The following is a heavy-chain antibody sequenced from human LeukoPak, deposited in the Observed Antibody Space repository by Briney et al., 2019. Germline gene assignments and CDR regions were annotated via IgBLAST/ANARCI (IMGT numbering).Heavy chain of an antibody. CDR2: IYHSGST. CDR3: AKDDGSRSYSIY. V-gene: IGHV4-59*01. Sequence: SETLSLTCTVSGGSISSYYWSWIRQPPGKGLEWIGYIYHSGSTNYNPSLKSRVTISVDTSKNQFSLKLTSVTAADTAVYYCAKDDGSRSYSIYWGQGTPVTVSS. J-gene: IGHJ4*02. CDR1: GGSISSYY. D-gene: IGHD1-26*01.